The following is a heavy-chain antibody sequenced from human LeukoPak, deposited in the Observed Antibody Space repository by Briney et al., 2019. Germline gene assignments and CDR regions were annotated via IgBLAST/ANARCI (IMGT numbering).Heavy chain of an antibody. J-gene: IGHJ3*02. CDR2: ITGSGLRT. D-gene: IGHD6-19*01. Sequence: PGGSLRLSCAASGFTFSNYAMHWVRQAPGKGLEWVSGITGSGLRTYYGDSVKGRFTTSRDNSKNSLYLQMNSLRAEDTAVYYCAKIISDWSRGAFDIWGQGTMVTVSS. CDR1: GFTFSNYA. CDR3: AKIISDWSRGAFDI. V-gene: IGHV3-23*01.